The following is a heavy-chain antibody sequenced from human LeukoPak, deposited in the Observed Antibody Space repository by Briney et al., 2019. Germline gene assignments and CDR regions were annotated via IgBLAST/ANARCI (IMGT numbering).Heavy chain of an antibody. CDR2: ISSSSSYI. V-gene: IGHV3-21*01. Sequence: GGSLRLSCAASGFTFSSYSMNWVRQAPGKGLQWVSSISSSSSYIYYADSVKGRFTISRDNAKNSLYLQMNSLRAEDTAVYYCARVDSSGYFHFDYWGQGSLVTVSS. J-gene: IGHJ4*02. D-gene: IGHD3-22*01. CDR3: ARVDSSGYFHFDY. CDR1: GFTFSSYS.